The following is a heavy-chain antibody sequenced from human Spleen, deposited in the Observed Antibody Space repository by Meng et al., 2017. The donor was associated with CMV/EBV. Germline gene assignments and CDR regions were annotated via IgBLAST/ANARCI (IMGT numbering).Heavy chain of an antibody. CDR2: ISAYTRNR. Sequence: ASVKVSCKASGFSFSTHGISWVRQAPGQGLEWMGWISAYTRNRNHVQKLQGRVSMTTDTSTTTAYMELRSLRSDDTAVYYCARLGDDAFDIWGQGTMVTVSS. J-gene: IGHJ3*02. D-gene: IGHD2-21*01. CDR1: GFSFSTHG. CDR3: ARLGDDAFDI. V-gene: IGHV1-18*01.